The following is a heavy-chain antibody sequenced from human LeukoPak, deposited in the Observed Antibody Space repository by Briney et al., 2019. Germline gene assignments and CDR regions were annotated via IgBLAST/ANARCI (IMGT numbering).Heavy chain of an antibody. CDR2: INPSGAST. J-gene: IGHJ4*02. Sequence: ASVKVSRKASGYTFTSYYMHWVRQAPGQGLEWMGIINPSGASTSYAQKFQGRVTMTRDMSTSTVYMELSSLRPEDTAFYYCARGLPTSDYWGQGTLVTVSS. V-gene: IGHV1-46*01. CDR3: ARGLPTSDY. CDR1: GYTFTSYY. D-gene: IGHD2/OR15-2a*01.